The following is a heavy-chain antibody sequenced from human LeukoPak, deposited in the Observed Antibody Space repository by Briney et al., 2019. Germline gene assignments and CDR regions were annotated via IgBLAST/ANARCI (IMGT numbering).Heavy chain of an antibody. CDR1: GFTFSSYA. J-gene: IGHJ4*02. Sequence: PGGSLRLSCAASGFTFSSYAMHWVRQAPGKGLEWVAVISYDGSNKYYADSVKGRFTISRDNSKNTLYLQMNSLRAEDTAVYYCARTSAYDYVWGSFFDYWGQGTLVTVSS. D-gene: IGHD3-16*01. CDR3: ARTSAYDYVWGSFFDY. V-gene: IGHV3-30-3*01. CDR2: ISYDGSNK.